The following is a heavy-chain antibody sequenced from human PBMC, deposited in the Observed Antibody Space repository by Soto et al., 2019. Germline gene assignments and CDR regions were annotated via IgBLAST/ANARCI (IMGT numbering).Heavy chain of an antibody. CDR2: ISSSGTYT. J-gene: IGHJ4*02. CDR3: ARDFGGSGSYSTFDY. CDR1: GFTFSDYY. Sequence: GGSLRLSCAASGFTFSDYYMSWIRQAPGKGLEWVSYISSSGTYTKYGDSVKGRFTISRDNAKNSLYLQMNSLRAKDTAVYYCARDFGGSGSYSTFDYWGQATPVTVSS. D-gene: IGHD3-10*01. V-gene: IGHV3-11*05.